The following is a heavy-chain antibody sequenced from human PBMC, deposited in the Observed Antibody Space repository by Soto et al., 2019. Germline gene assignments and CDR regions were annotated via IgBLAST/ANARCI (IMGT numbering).Heavy chain of an antibody. Sequence: GFLRLSCAASVFTFSSYAMSWVRQAPGKGLEWVSAISGSGGSTYYADSVKGRFTISRDNSKNTLYLQMNSLRAEDTAVYYCAKDKTFWSGPNWFDPWGQGTLVTVSS. CDR1: VFTFSSYA. V-gene: IGHV3-23*01. D-gene: IGHD3-3*01. CDR3: AKDKTFWSGPNWFDP. J-gene: IGHJ5*02. CDR2: ISGSGGST.